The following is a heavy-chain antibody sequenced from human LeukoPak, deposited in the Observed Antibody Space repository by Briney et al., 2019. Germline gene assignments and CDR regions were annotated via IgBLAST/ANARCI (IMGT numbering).Heavy chain of an antibody. CDR3: ARDLNSYAYVWFDS. V-gene: IGHV4-61*02. D-gene: IGHD5-18*01. CDR1: GGSISSGNYY. Sequence: PSETLSLTCTVSGGSISSGNYYWNWIRQPAGKGLEWIGRIYTSGSTNYNPSLKSRVTISVDTSRNQFSLKLSSVTAADTAVYYCARDLNSYAYVWFDSWGQGTLVTVSS. CDR2: IYTSGST. J-gene: IGHJ5*01.